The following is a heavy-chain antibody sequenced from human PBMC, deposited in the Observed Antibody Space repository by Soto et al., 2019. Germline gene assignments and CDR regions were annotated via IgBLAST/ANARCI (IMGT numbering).Heavy chain of an antibody. V-gene: IGHV4-59*01. Sequence: SETLSLTCTVSDGSISDSYWTWIRQPPGKGLEWIGYISYSGSTNYNPSLKSRVTISVDTSKNQFSLKLSSVTAADTAVYYCARVSSYYDSSGYLRWLNDYWGQGTLVTVSS. CDR2: ISYSGST. CDR1: DGSISDSY. D-gene: IGHD3-22*01. CDR3: ARVSSYYDSSGYLRWLNDY. J-gene: IGHJ4*02.